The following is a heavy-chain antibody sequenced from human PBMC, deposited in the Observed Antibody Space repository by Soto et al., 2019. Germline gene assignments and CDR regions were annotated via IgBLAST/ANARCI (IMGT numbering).Heavy chain of an antibody. V-gene: IGHV1-18*01. J-gene: IGHJ4*02. CDR1: GYTFTSYG. CDR3: ASPWSGYSSSWSYFDY. CDR2: ISAYNGNT. Sequence: GASVKVSCKASGYTFTSYGISWVRQAPGQGLEWMGWISAYNGNTNYAQKLQGRVTMTTDTSTSTAYMELSSLRSEDTAVYYCASPWSGYSSSWSYFDYWGQGTLVTVSS. D-gene: IGHD6-13*01.